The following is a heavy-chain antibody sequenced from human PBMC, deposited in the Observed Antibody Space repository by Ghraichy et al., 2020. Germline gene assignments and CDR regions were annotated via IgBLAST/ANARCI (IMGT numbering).Heavy chain of an antibody. D-gene: IGHD3-22*01. CDR2: IIPLLGIT. J-gene: IGHJ4*02. CDR1: GGTFSNYA. V-gene: IGHV1-69*04. Sequence: SVKVSCKTSGGTFSNYAISWVRQAPGQGLEWMGRIIPLLGITNFAQKFQGRVTITADKSTSTAYMEVSSLRSEDTAVYYCARDQRISSGYYYDGRYYFDYWGQGTLVTVSS. CDR3: ARDQRISSGYYYDGRYYFDY.